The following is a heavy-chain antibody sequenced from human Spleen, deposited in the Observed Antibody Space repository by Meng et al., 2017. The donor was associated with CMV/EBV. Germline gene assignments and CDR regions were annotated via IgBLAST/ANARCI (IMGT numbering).Heavy chain of an antibody. CDR2: INPITGDT. D-gene: IGHD1-7*01. J-gene: IGHJ5*02. CDR1: GYTFNGSY. V-gene: IGHV1-2*02. CDR3: ARGPWNYDYNYFDP. Sequence: SGYTFNGSYMHWVRQTPGQGFEWMGWINPITGDTNYAQKFQDRVTMTRDTSINTAYMDLSRLTSDDTAVYYCARGPWNYDYNYFDPWGQGTLVTVSS.